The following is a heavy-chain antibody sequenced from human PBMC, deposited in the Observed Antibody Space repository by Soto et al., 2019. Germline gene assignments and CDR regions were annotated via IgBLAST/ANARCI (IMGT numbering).Heavy chain of an antibody. D-gene: IGHD3-3*01. CDR1: GLNFSGYA. V-gene: IGHV3-23*01. CDR2: ISGSGGST. J-gene: IGHJ6*02. Sequence: GGSLRLSWAASGLNFSGYAMSWVSKAHGKGLEWVSAISGSGGSTYYADSVKGRFTISRDNSKNTLYLQMNSLRAEDTAVYYCAKDVGYYDFWSGPSYGMDVLGQGTSVTFFS. CDR3: AKDVGYYDFWSGPSYGMDV.